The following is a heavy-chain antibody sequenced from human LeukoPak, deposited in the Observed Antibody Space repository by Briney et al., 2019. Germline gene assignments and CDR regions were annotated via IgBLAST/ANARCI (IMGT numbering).Heavy chain of an antibody. Sequence: GGSLRLSCAASGFTFSSYSMNWVRQAPGKGLEWVSYISSSSSTIYYADSVKGRFTISRDNAKNSPYLQMNSLRAEDTAVYYCARDGPLGVRGVIISPNYYYYYYMDVWGKGTTVTVSS. V-gene: IGHV3-48*04. D-gene: IGHD3-10*01. CDR2: ISSSSSTI. J-gene: IGHJ6*03. CDR3: ARDGPLGVRGVIISPNYYYYYYMDV. CDR1: GFTFSSYS.